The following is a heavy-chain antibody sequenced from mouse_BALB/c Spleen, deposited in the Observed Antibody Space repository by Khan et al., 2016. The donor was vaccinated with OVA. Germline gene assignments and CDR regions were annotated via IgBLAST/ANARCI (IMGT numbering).Heavy chain of an antibody. CDR3: ARAGWDVCAY. J-gene: IGHJ3*01. CDR2: IYTGSDST. Sequence: QVQLQQSGPELVKPGASVKMSCKASGYTFTDYVMNWVKQRNGQGLEWIGQIYTGSDSTYYNEKFKGKATLTADRSSSTAYMQLSNLTSEDAAVYVSARAGWDVCAYWGQGTLVTGSA. V-gene: IGHV1-77*01. CDR1: GYTFTDYV. D-gene: IGHD4-1*01.